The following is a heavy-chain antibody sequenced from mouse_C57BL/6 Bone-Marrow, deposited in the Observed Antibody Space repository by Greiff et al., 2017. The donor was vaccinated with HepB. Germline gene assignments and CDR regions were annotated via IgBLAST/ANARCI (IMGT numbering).Heavy chain of an antibody. CDR1: GYTFTDYY. D-gene: IGHD2-3*01. CDR2: INPNNGGT. Sequence: EVQLQQSGPELVKPGASVKISCKASGYTFTDYYMNWVKQSHGKSLEWIGDINPNNGGTSYNQKFKGKATLTVDQSSSTAYMELRSLTSEDSAVYYCARGWLLRGYWGQGTTLTVSS. CDR3: ARGWLLRGY. J-gene: IGHJ2*01. V-gene: IGHV1-26*01.